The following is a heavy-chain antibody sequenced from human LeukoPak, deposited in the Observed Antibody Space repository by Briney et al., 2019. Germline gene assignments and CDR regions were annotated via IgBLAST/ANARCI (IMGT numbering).Heavy chain of an antibody. CDR2: ISYSGGT. D-gene: IGHD3-22*01. CDR1: GGSIISSNHY. V-gene: IGHV4-39*02. CDR3: AREVEYYDSSGYRPHAFDI. J-gene: IGHJ3*02. Sequence: SETLSLTCTVSGGSIISSNHYWGWTRQPPGKRLEWFGSISYSGGTAYNPSLRSRVTISVDTSKNQFSLKVNSVTAADTAVYYCAREVEYYDSSGYRPHAFDIWGQGTLVTVSS.